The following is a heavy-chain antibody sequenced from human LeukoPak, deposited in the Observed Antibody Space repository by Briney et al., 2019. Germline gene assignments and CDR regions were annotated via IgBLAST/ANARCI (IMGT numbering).Heavy chain of an antibody. CDR3: ARDPPGTTTFDS. J-gene: IGHJ4*02. Sequence: GASVKVSCKASGYTFTDYYIHWVRQAPGLGLEWVAWLNPNGGATNYAQNFQGRVAMTWDTSISTVYMELSSLRSDDTAVYYCARDPPGTTTFDSWGQGTLVTVSS. D-gene: IGHD1-1*01. CDR2: LNPNGGAT. CDR1: GYTFTDYY. V-gene: IGHV1-2*02.